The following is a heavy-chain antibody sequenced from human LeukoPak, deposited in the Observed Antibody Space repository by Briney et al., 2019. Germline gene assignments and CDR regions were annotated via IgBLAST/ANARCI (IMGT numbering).Heavy chain of an antibody. CDR2: IYSGGST. CDR3: AREKGGSSWSRPGYYYYGMDV. D-gene: IGHD6-13*01. J-gene: IGHJ6*02. CDR1: GFTVSSNY. V-gene: IGHV3-66*01. Sequence: GGSLRLSCAASGFTVSSNYMSWVRQAPGKGLEWVSVIYSGGSTYYADSVKGRFAISRDNSKNTLYLQMNSLRAEDTAVYYCAREKGGSSWSRPGYYYYGMDVWGQGTTVTVSS.